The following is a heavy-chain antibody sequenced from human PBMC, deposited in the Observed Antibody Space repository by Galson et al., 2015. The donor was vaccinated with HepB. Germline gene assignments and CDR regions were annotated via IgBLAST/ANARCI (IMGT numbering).Heavy chain of an antibody. CDR1: GFTFSSYA. D-gene: IGHD3-3*01. CDR3: AKDASDDFWSGYSYYYYYYMDV. J-gene: IGHJ6*03. Sequence: SLRLSCAASGFTFSSYAMSWVRQAPGKGLEWVSAISGSGGSTYYADSVKGRFTISRDDSKNTLYLQMNSLRAEDTAVYYCAKDASDDFWSGYSYYYYYYMDVWGKATTVTVSS. CDR2: ISGSGGST. V-gene: IGHV3-23*01.